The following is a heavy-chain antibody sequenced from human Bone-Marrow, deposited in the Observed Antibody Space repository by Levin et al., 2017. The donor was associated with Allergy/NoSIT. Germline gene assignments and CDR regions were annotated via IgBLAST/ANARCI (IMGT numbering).Heavy chain of an antibody. CDR3: ARGAYCAVDCYWYFDL. D-gene: IGHD2-21*02. CDR1: GFTFSTYW. V-gene: IGHV3-7*01. J-gene: IGHJ2*01. CDR2: IKGDGSAK. Sequence: GESLKISCAASGFTFSTYWMHWVRQAPGKGLEWVADIKGDGSAKYYVDSVKGRFTISRDNAKSSLYLQMNSLRAEDTAVYYCARGAYCAVDCYWYFDLWGRGTLVTVSS.